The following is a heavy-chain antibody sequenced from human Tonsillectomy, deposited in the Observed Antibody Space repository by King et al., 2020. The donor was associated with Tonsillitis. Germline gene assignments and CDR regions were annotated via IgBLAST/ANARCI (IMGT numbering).Heavy chain of an antibody. V-gene: IGHV4-34*01. CDR3: ARSRGGNQHRGAAHY. J-gene: IGHJ4*02. CDR1: GGSFSGYY. Sequence: VQLQQWGAGLLKPSETLSLTCAVYGGSFSGYYWSWIRQPPGKGLEWIGEINHSGSTNYNPSLKSRVTVSVDTSKNQFSLKLSSVTAADTAVYYCARSRGGNQHRGAAHYWGQGTLVTVSS. D-gene: IGHD4-23*01. CDR2: INHSGST.